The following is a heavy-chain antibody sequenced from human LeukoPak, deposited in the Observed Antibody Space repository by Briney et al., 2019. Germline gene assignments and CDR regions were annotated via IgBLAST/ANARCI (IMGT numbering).Heavy chain of an antibody. CDR2: IYYSGST. D-gene: IGHD1-26*01. CDR1: GGSISSYY. J-gene: IGHJ4*02. V-gene: IGHV4-59*08. CDR3: ARGGSLGSRKSFDY. Sequence: SSETLSLTCTVSGGSISSYYWSWIRQPPGKGLEWIGYIYYSGSTNYNPSLKSRVTISVDTSKNQFSLKLSSVTAADTAVYYCARGGSLGSRKSFDYWGQGTLVTVSS.